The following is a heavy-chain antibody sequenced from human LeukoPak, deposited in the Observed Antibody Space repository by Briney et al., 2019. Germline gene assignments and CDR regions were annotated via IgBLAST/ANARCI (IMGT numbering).Heavy chain of an antibody. V-gene: IGHV3-30*03. D-gene: IGHD2-21*02. Sequence: GGSLRLSCAASGFTFSTYGIHWVRQAPGKGLEWVAVISYDGSSKDYADSLKGRFTISRDNSINTLYLQMNSLRVEDTAIYYCARGSSGRLLSSWFDPWGQGTLVTVSS. J-gene: IGHJ5*02. CDR1: GFTFSTYG. CDR2: ISYDGSSK. CDR3: ARGSSGRLLSSWFDP.